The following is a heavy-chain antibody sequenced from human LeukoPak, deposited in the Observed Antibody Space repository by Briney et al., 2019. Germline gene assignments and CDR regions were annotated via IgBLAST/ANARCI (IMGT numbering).Heavy chain of an antibody. CDR2: INPNSGGT. CDR1: EYTFTGYY. J-gene: IGHJ3*01. CDR3: AREITVADTGHDGFDF. Sequence: ASVKVSCKASEYTFTGYYLHWVRQAPGQGLEWMGWINPNSGGTKYAQKFQGRVTMTRYTSSNTAYMELSSLRSDDTAVYYCAREITVADTGHDGFDFWGQGTLVTVSS. D-gene: IGHD6-19*01. V-gene: IGHV1-2*02.